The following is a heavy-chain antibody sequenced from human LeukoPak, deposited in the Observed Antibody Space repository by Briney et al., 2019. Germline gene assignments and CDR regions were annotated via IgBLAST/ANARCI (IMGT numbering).Heavy chain of an antibody. CDR2: IYYSGST. CDR1: GGSISSYY. Sequence: PSETLSLTCTVSGGSISSYYWSWIRQPPGKGLEWIGYIYYSGSTNYNPSLKSRVTISVDTSKNQFSLKLSSVTAADTAVYYCARPLDGYNYRSPIDAFDIWGQGTMVTVSS. V-gene: IGHV4-59*08. J-gene: IGHJ3*02. CDR3: ARPLDGYNYRSPIDAFDI. D-gene: IGHD5-24*01.